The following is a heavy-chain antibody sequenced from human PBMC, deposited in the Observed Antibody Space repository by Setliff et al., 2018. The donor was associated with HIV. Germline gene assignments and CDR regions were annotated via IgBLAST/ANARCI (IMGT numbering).Heavy chain of an antibody. CDR2: IYTSGST. Sequence: SETLSLTCTVSGGSISSGSYYWSWIRQPAGKGLEWIGRIYTSGSTNYNPSLKSRVTISKDTSKSQLSLKLTSVTAADTSVYYCARRWGIRGYSSWGQGTLVTVSS. CDR3: ARRWGIRGYSS. CDR1: GGSISSGSYY. J-gene: IGHJ5*02. V-gene: IGHV4-61*02. D-gene: IGHD5-18*01.